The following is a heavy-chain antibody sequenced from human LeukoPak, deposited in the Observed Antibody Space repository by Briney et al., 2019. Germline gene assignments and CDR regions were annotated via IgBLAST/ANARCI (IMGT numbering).Heavy chain of an antibody. J-gene: IGHJ2*01. CDR1: GFTFDDYT. Sequence: GGSLRLSCAASGFTFDDYTMHWVRQAPGKGLEWVSLISWDGGSTYYADSVKGRFTISRDNSKNSLYLQMNSLRTEDTALYSCGEVMTNNCYFDLWGRGTLVTVSS. D-gene: IGHD4-11*01. V-gene: IGHV3-43*01. CDR3: GEVMTNNCYFDL. CDR2: ISWDGGST.